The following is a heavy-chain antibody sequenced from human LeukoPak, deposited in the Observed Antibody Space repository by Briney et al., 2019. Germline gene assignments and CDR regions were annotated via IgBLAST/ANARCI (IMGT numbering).Heavy chain of an antibody. Sequence: GGSLRLSCAASGFTFSSYSMNWVRQAPGKGLEWVSSISSSSSYIYYADSVKGRFTISRDNAKSSLYLQMNSLRAEDTAVYYCAISPYSSSFRYFDYWGQGTLVTVSS. J-gene: IGHJ4*02. CDR3: AISPYSSSFRYFDY. CDR2: ISSSSSYI. V-gene: IGHV3-21*01. CDR1: GFTFSSYS. D-gene: IGHD6-13*01.